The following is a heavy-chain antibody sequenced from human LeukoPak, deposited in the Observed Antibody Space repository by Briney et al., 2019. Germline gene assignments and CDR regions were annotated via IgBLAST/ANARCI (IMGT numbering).Heavy chain of an antibody. CDR2: INPNSGGT. J-gene: IGHJ4*02. CDR1: GYTFTGYY. V-gene: IGHV1-2*02. CDR3: ARDASASYYGTFDY. Sequence: GASVKVSCKASGYTFTGYYMHWVRQAPGQGLEWMGWINPNSGGTNYAQKFQGRVTMTRDTSISTAYMELSRLRSDDTAVYYCARDASASYYGTFDYWGQGTLVTVSS. D-gene: IGHD1-26*01.